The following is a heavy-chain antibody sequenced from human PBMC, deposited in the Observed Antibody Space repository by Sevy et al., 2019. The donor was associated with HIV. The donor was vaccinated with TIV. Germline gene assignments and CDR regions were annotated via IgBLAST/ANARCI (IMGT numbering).Heavy chain of an antibody. CDR3: AKEVRPYGSGSYSDY. CDR2: IWYDGSNK. V-gene: IGHV3-33*06. J-gene: IGHJ4*02. D-gene: IGHD3-10*01. Sequence: GGSLRLSCAASGFTFSSYGMHWVRQAPGKGLEWVAVIWYDGSNKYYADSVKGRFTISRDNSKNTLYLQMNSLRAEDTAVYYCAKEVRPYGSGSYSDYWGQGTLVTVSS. CDR1: GFTFSSYG.